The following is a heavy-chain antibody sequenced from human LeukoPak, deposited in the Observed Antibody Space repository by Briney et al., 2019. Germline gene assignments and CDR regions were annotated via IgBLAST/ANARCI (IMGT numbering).Heavy chain of an antibody. D-gene: IGHD5-18*01. CDR1: GGTFSSYA. Sequence: GASVKVSCKAPGGTFSSYAISWVRQAPGQGLEWMGRIIPILGIANYAQKFQGRVTITADKSTSTAYMELSSLRSEDTAVYYCARDQYSYGQGPDAFDIWGQGTMVTVSS. J-gene: IGHJ3*02. V-gene: IGHV1-69*04. CDR2: IIPILGIA. CDR3: ARDQYSYGQGPDAFDI.